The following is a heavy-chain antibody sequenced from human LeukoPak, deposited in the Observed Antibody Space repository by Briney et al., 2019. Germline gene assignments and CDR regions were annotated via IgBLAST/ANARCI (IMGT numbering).Heavy chain of an antibody. CDR1: GYIFTSYG. CDR3: ARTTPWARTKFDY. CDR2: ISAYNGNT. Sequence: WASVKVSCKASGYIFTSYGISWVRQAPGQGLEWVGWISAYNGNTNYAQKLQGRVTMTTDTSTSTAYMELRSLRSNDTAVYYCARTTPWARTKFDYWGQGTLVTVSS. J-gene: IGHJ4*02. V-gene: IGHV1-18*01. D-gene: IGHD1-14*01.